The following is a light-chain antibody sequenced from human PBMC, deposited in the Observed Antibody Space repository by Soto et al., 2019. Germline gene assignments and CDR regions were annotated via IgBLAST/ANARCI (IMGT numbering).Light chain of an antibody. Sequence: EIVMTQSPASLPVTPGEPASISCRSSQRLLHSNGYHFLDWYLQKPGQSPQLLIYLGSYRASGVPDRVSGSGAGKDFTLEISRVEAEDGGVYYFMQALQTPYTFGQGTKLEIK. V-gene: IGKV2-28*01. CDR2: LGS. J-gene: IGKJ2*01. CDR1: QRLLHSNGYHF. CDR3: MQALQTPYT.